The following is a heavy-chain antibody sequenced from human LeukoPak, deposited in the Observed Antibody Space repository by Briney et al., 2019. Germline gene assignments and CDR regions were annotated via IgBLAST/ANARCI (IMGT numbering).Heavy chain of an antibody. Sequence: ASVKVSCKASGYTFTGYYMHWVRQAPGQGLEWMGWINPNSGGTNYAQKFQGRVTMTRDTSISTAYVELSRLRSDDTAVYYCARVLVNYDILTGSFDYWGQGTLVTVSS. V-gene: IGHV1-2*02. J-gene: IGHJ4*02. CDR1: GYTFTGYY. CDR2: INPNSGGT. D-gene: IGHD3-9*01. CDR3: ARVLVNYDILTGSFDY.